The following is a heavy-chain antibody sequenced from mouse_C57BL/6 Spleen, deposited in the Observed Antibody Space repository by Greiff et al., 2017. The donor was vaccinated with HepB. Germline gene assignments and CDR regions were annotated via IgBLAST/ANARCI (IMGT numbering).Heavy chain of an antibody. CDR3: ARWPVVAFYYAMDY. CDR1: GYTFTSYW. D-gene: IGHD1-1*01. CDR2: IHPNSGST. J-gene: IGHJ4*01. Sequence: QVQLKQPGAELVKPGASVKLSCKASGYTFTSYWMHWVKQRPGQGLEWIGMIHPNSGSTNYNEKFKSKATLTVDKSSSTAYMQLSSLTSEDSAVYYCARWPVVAFYYAMDYWGQGTSVTVSS. V-gene: IGHV1-64*01.